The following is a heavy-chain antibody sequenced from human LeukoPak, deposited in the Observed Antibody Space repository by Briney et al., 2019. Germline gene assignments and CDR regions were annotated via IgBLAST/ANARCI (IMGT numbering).Heavy chain of an antibody. CDR1: GGSFSGCY. CDR3: ARLGPRDTYYYDSSGYRNYGMDV. D-gene: IGHD3-22*01. CDR2: INHSGST. Sequence: SETLSLTCAVYGGSFSGCYWSWIRQPPGKGLEWIGEINHSGSTNYNPSLKSRVTISVDTSKNQFSLKLSSVTAADTAVYYCARLGPRDTYYYDSSGYRNYGMDVWGQGTTVTVSS. J-gene: IGHJ6*02. V-gene: IGHV4-34*01.